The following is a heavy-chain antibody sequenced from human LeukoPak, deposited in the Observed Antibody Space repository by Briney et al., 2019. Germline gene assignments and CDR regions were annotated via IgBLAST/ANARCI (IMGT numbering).Heavy chain of an antibody. V-gene: IGHV2-5*02. J-gene: IGHJ4*02. CDR3: AHRRSVSNYYDSSGGLDY. D-gene: IGHD3-22*01. CDR1: GFSLSTSGVG. CDR2: IYWDDDK. Sequence: SGPTLVNPTQTLTLTCTFSGFSLSTSGVGVGWIRQPPGKALEWLALIYWDDDKRYSPSLKSRLTITKDTSKNQVVLTMTNMDPVDTATYYCAHRRSVSNYYDSSGGLDYWGQGTLVTVSS.